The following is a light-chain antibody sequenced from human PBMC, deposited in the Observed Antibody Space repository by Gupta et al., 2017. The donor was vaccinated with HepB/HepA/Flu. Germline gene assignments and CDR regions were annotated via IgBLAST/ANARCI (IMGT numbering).Light chain of an antibody. Sequence: DIVMTQSPDSLAVSLGERATINCKSSQNGLYSSNNKNYLAWYQQKPGQPPNLLIYWASTRESGVPDRFSGSGSGTDFTLTISSLQAEDVAVYYCLQYAATPLTFGEGTKVEIK. V-gene: IGKV4-1*01. CDR2: WAS. CDR1: QNGLYSSNNKNY. CDR3: LQYAATPLT. J-gene: IGKJ4*01.